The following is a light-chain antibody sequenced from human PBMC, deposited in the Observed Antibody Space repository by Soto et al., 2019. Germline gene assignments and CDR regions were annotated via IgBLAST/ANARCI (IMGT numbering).Light chain of an antibody. J-gene: IGKJ4*01. CDR2: GAS. CDR3: QQYDTSPLT. CDR1: QSVSSSY. Sequence: EIVLTQSPGTLSLSPGERATLSCRASQSVSSSYLAWYQQKPGQAPRLLIYGASSRATGIPDRFSGSGSGTVFTLTISRLEPEDFAVYYCQQYDTSPLTFGGGTKVDSK. V-gene: IGKV3-20*01.